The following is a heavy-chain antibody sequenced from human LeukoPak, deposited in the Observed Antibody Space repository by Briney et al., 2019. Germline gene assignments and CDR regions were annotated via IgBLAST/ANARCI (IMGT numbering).Heavy chain of an antibody. Sequence: PGGSLRLSCAASGFTFSSYSMNWVRQAPGKGLEWVSYISSSSSNIYYADSVKGRFTISRDNSKNTLYLQMNSLRAEDTAVYYCARDHRNYYDSSGYFRLTDYWGQGTLVTVSS. CDR3: ARDHRNYYDSSGYFRLTDY. CDR1: GFTFSSYS. D-gene: IGHD3-22*01. V-gene: IGHV3-48*01. CDR2: ISSSSSNI. J-gene: IGHJ4*02.